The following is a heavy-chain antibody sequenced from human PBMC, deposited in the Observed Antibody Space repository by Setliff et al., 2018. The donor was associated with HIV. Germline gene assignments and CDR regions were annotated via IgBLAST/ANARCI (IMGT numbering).Heavy chain of an antibody. CDR3: AKAIDRTGLHFDY. CDR2: IYYSGSI. Sequence: SETLSLTCAVSGYSLTTGHYWGWIRQSPGKGLEWIGYIYYSGSIYYNPSLKSRVTMSVDTSKNQFSLKLSSVTAVDTAVYYCAKAIDRTGLHFDYWGQGTLVTVSS. V-gene: IGHV4-28*05. J-gene: IGHJ4*02. CDR1: GYSLTTGHY. D-gene: IGHD1-1*01.